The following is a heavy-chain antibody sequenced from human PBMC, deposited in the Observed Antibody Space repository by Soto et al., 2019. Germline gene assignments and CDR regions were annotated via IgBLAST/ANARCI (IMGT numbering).Heavy chain of an antibody. Sequence: QGHLVESGGGVVQPGRSLRLSCVASGFDFKTYGMHWVRQAPGKGLEWGAVIGFDGTNIHYSDSVRGRFSISRDNSENTVSLQMNSLRVEDTALYYCVRTACVINNCSYRGVRWGQGTLVTV. J-gene: IGHJ4*02. V-gene: IGHV3-33*01. D-gene: IGHD3-10*01. CDR3: VRTACVINNCSYRGVR. CDR1: GFDFKTYG. CDR2: IGFDGTNI.